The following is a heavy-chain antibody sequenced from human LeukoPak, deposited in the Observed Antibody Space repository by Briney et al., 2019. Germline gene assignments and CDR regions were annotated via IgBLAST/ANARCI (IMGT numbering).Heavy chain of an antibody. Sequence: PGRSLRLSCAASGFTFSHYAMHWVRQAPGKGLEWVAVISYDGSNKYYADSVKGPFTISRDNSKNTLYLQMNSLRAEDTAVYCCAREDYGEYYFDYWGRGTLVTVSS. J-gene: IGHJ4*02. D-gene: IGHD4-17*01. CDR2: ISYDGSNK. CDR3: AREDYGEYYFDY. CDR1: GFTFSHYA. V-gene: IGHV3-30-3*01.